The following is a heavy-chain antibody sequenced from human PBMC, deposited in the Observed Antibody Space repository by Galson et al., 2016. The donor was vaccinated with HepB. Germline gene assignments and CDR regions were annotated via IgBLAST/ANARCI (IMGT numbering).Heavy chain of an antibody. J-gene: IGHJ4*02. CDR3: ARVSRPYYYDSSGPFDY. CDR1: GYTFTNFA. CDR2: INAGNGDT. Sequence: SVKVSCKASGYTFTNFAVHWVRQAPGQRLGWMGWINAGNGDTIYSQRFRDRVTITRDTFASTAYMELSGLRSGDTAVYYCARVSRPYYYDSSGPFDYWGQGTLVTVSS. V-gene: IGHV1-3*01. D-gene: IGHD3-22*01.